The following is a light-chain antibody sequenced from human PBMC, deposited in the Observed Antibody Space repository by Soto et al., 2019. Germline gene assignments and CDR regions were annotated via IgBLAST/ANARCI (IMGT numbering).Light chain of an antibody. CDR3: SSYTSSSTGYV. V-gene: IGLV2-14*01. Sequence: QSVLTQPASVSGSPGQSITISCTGTSSDVGGYNYVSWYQQHPGKAPKLMIYEVSNRPSGVSNRFPGSKSGNTASLTISGLQAEDEADYYCSSYTSSSTGYVFGTGTKLTVL. CDR1: SSDVGGYNY. J-gene: IGLJ1*01. CDR2: EVS.